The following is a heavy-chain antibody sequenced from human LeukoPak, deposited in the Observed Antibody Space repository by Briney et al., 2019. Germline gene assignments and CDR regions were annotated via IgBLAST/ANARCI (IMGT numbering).Heavy chain of an antibody. CDR1: GFTFSSYG. V-gene: IGHV3-33*06. CDR2: IWYDGSNK. J-gene: IGHJ4*02. CDR3: AKDRAVAGSYFGY. Sequence: PGGSLRLSCAASGFTFSSYGMHWVRQAPGKGLEWVAVIWYDGSNKYYADSVKGRFTISRDNSKNTLYLQMNSLRAEDTAVYYCAKDRAVAGSYFGYWGQGTLVTVSS. D-gene: IGHD6-19*01.